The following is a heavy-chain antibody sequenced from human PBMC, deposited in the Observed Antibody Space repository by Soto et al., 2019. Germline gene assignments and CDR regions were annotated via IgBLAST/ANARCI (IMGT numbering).Heavy chain of an antibody. CDR3: AKARGVSSARLISWFDP. J-gene: IGHJ5*02. CDR2: IKPQTGLR. Sequence: QVQLVQSGTEVKKPGASVKVSCKTSGYTFIGYYIHWIRQAPGEGIEWMGWIKPQTGLRKYEQKFKGSVTMTRVTPLMKAYMELTELRPNDTAVYDCAKARGVSSARLISWFDPWGQGTLVIVSS. V-gene: IGHV1-2*04. D-gene: IGHD3-10*01. CDR1: GYTFIGYY.